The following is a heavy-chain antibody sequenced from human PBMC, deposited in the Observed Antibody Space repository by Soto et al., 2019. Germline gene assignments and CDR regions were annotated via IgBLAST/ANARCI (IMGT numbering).Heavy chain of an antibody. CDR1: GGTFSSYA. Sequence: GASVKVSCKASGGTFSSYAISWVRQAPGQGLEWMGGIIPIFGTANYAQKFQGRVAITADESTSTAYKELSSLRSEDTAVDYCATISKGYSSSWYGNWFDPGAREPWSPSPQ. D-gene: IGHD6-13*01. J-gene: IGHJ5*02. CDR3: ATISKGYSSSWYGNWFDP. CDR2: IIPIFGTA. V-gene: IGHV1-69*13.